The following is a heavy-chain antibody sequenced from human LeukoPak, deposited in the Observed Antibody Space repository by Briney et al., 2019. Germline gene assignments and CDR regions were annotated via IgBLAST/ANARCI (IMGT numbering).Heavy chain of an antibody. Sequence: PSETLSLTCTVSGGSISSYYWSWIRQPAGKGLEWIGRIYTSGSTNYNPSLKSRVTMSVDTSKNQFSLKLSSVTAADTAVYYCARESGYCSGGSCYSTHDAFDIWGQGTMVTVSS. V-gene: IGHV4-4*07. D-gene: IGHD2-15*01. CDR3: ARESGYCSGGSCYSTHDAFDI. CDR1: GGSISSYY. J-gene: IGHJ3*02. CDR2: IYTSGST.